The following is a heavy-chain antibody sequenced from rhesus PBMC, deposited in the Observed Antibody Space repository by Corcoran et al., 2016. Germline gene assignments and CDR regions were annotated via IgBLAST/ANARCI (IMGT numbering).Heavy chain of an antibody. Sequence: HVQLRESGPAVVKPSDTLSLTCAVSGDSISSPYWWSWVRQSPRTGLEWIGNIFGMHGVSKTRPSREVSLPISKAPSNTWFALNLISVTPANKAIYYGARRMGTSFDYGGQVVLVTVSS. J-gene: IGHJ4*01. CDR1: GDSISSPYW. CDR3: ARRMGTSFDY. CDR2: IFGMHGVS. D-gene: IGHD5-24*01. V-gene: IGHV4-93*01.